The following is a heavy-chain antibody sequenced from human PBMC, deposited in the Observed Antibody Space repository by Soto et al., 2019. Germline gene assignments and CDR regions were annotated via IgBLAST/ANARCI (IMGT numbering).Heavy chain of an antibody. CDR2: IIPILGIA. Sequence: SVQVSCKASGGTFSSYTISWVRQAPGQGLEWMGRIIPILGIANYAQKFQGRVTITADKSTSTAYMELSSLRSEDTAVYYCVVVVAATSFFRFVSDFDYWGQGTLVTVSS. CDR1: GGTFSSYT. J-gene: IGHJ4*02. D-gene: IGHD2-15*01. V-gene: IGHV1-69*02. CDR3: VVVVAATSFFRFVSDFDY.